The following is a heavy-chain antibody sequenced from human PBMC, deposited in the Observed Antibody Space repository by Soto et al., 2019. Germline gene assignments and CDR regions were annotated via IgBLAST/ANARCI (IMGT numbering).Heavy chain of an antibody. CDR3: AIASGYSYGFRWFDP. Sequence: ASVKVSCKASGYTFTGYYMHWVRQAPGQGLEWMGWINPNSGGTNYAQKFQGRVTMTRDTSISTDYMELSRLRSDDTAVYYCAIASGYSYGFRWFDPWGQGTLVTVSS. D-gene: IGHD5-18*01. CDR2: INPNSGGT. J-gene: IGHJ5*02. V-gene: IGHV1-2*02. CDR1: GYTFTGYY.